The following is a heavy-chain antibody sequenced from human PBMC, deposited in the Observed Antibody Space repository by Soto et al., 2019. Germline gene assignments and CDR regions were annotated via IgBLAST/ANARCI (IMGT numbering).Heavy chain of an antibody. J-gene: IGHJ6*02. CDR2: IYTSGST. D-gene: IGHD3-10*01. CDR3: ARGYYYGSGSYYLDYYYYGMDV. CDR1: GGSVSSGSYY. V-gene: IGHV4-61*02. Sequence: PSETLSLTCTVSGGSVSSGSYYWSWIRQPAGKGLEWIGRIYTSGSTNYNPSLKSRVTMSVDTSKNQFSLKLSSVTAADTAVYYCARGYYYGSGSYYLDYYYYGMDVWGQGTTVTVSS.